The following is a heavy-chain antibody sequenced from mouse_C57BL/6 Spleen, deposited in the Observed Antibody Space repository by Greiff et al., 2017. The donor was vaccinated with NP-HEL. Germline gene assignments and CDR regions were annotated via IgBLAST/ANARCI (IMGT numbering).Heavy chain of an antibody. CDR1: GYTFTSYW. D-gene: IGHD2-5*01. CDR3: ARWGYSNYLDY. CDR2: IDPSDSYT. Sequence: QVQLQQPGTELVKPGASVKLSCKASGYTFTSYWMHWVKQRPGQGLEWIGEIDPSDSYTNYNQKFKGKSTLTVDKSSSTAYMQLSSLTSEDSAVYYCARWGYSNYLDYWGQGTTLTVSS. J-gene: IGHJ2*01. V-gene: IGHV1-69*01.